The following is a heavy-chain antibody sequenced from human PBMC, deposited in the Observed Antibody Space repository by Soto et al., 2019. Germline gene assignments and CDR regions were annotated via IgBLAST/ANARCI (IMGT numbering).Heavy chain of an antibody. Sequence: GESLKISCKGSGYSFSSYWIGWVRQMPGKGLEWMGIIYPGDSDARYSPSFQGQVTISADKSINTAYLQWSSLKASDSAMYYCARRDSSAWLYYFDYWGQGTLVTGSS. V-gene: IGHV5-51*01. CDR3: ARRDSSAWLYYFDY. D-gene: IGHD6-19*01. CDR1: GYSFSSYW. CDR2: IYPGDSDA. J-gene: IGHJ4*02.